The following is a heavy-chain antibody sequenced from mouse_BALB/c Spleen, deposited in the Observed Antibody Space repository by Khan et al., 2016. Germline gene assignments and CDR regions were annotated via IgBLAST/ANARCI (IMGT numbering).Heavy chain of an antibody. V-gene: IGHV4-1*02. D-gene: IGHD1-1*01. CDR3: TSLYYYCCSDY. CDR1: GFDFRRYW. Sequence: EVKLLESGGGLVQPGGSLKLSCAASGFDFRRYWMRWVRQAPGRGLEWIGEIIPVSSTINYTPSLKDKFIISRDNAKNTLCLQMSKVRSGDTALYYCTSLYYYCCSDYRGQGTTLTVSS. J-gene: IGHJ2*01. CDR2: IIPVSSTI.